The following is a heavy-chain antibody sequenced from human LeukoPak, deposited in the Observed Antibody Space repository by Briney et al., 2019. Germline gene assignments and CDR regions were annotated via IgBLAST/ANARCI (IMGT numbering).Heavy chain of an antibody. J-gene: IGHJ6*04. CDR2: IVSTSSLM. V-gene: IGHV3-21*01. D-gene: IGHD3-10*02. CDR3: AELGITMIGGV. CDR1: GFSFSTYN. Sequence: NPGGSLRLSCVASGFSFSTYNMNWVRQAPGKGLEWVSSIVSTSSLMSYTDSVKGRFTISRDNAKNSLYLQMNSLRAEDAAVYYCAELGITMIGGVWGKGTTVTISS.